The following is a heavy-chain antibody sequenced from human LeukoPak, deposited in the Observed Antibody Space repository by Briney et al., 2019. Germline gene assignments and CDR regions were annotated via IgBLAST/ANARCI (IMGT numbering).Heavy chain of an antibody. CDR2: IIPIFGTA. CDR1: GGTFSSYA. CDR3: ARDRWSKSEAYYYGMDV. D-gene: IGHD4-23*01. J-gene: IGHJ6*02. Sequence: AASVKVSCKASGGTFSSYAISWVRQAPGQGLEWMGGIIPIFGTANYAQKFQGRVTITADESTSTAYMELSSLRSEDTAVYYCARDRWSKSEAYYYGMDVWGQGTKVTVSS. V-gene: IGHV1-69*13.